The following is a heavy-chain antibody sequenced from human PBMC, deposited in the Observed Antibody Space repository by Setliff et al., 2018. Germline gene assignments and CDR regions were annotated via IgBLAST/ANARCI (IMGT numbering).Heavy chain of an antibody. D-gene: IGHD3-22*01. CDR1: GGSINSYY. V-gene: IGHV4-59*08. CDR2: IYYSGNSNYDT. CDR3: AKNRYESSGYNFHF. J-gene: IGHJ4*02. Sequence: SETLSLTCIVSGGSINSYYWNWIRQPPGKGLEWIGYIYYSGNSNYDTNYNPSPKSRVTISVDTSKNQFSLKLSSVTAADTAVYYCAKNRYESSGYNFHFWGQGTLVTVSS.